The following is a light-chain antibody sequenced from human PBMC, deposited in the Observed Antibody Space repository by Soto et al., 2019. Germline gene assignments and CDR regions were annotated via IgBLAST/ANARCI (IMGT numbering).Light chain of an antibody. CDR1: QSVSSY. V-gene: IGKV3-11*01. CDR2: DAS. CDR3: QQRCNWPPIT. J-gene: IGKJ5*01. Sequence: EIVLTQSPATLSLSPGERATLSCRASQSVSSYLAWYQQKPGQAPRLLIYDASNRAIGIAARFSGSGSGTDFTLTISSLEPEDFAVYYCQQRCNWPPITFGQGTRLEIK.